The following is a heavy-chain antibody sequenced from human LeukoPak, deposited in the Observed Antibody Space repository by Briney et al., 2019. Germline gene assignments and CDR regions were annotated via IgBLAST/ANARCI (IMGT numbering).Heavy chain of an antibody. V-gene: IGHV1-2*02. J-gene: IGHJ4*02. CDR1: GYTFTGYY. Sequence: VASVKVSCKTSGYTFTGYYIHWVRQAPGQGLEWMGWINPKSGGTNNAQKFQGRVTMTGDTSISTAYMELSRLRSGDSAVYYCARDAGDAELDYFDYWGQGTLVTAS. CDR3: ARDAGDAELDYFDY. CDR2: INPKSGGT.